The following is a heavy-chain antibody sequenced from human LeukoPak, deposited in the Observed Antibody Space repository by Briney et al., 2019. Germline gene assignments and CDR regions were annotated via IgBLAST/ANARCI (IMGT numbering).Heavy chain of an antibody. CDR3: AKDTAFDI. Sequence: PGGSLRLSCAASGFTFSSYGMHWVRQAPGKGLEWVAVISYDGSNKYYADSVKGRFTISRGNSKNTLYLQMNSLRAEDTAVYYCAKDTAFDIWGQGTMVTVSS. CDR1: GFTFSSYG. J-gene: IGHJ3*02. V-gene: IGHV3-30*18. CDR2: ISYDGSNK.